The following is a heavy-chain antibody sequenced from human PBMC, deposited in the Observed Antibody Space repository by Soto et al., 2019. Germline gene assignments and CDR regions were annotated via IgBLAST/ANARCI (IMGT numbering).Heavy chain of an antibody. CDR1: GYTFTSYG. CDR2: ISAYNGNT. D-gene: IGHD3-3*01. J-gene: IGHJ6*03. V-gene: IGHV1-18*01. CDR3: ARGGGVSRVGFNYYYYYYMDV. Sequence: GASVKVSCKASGYTFTSYGISWVRQAPGQGLEWMGWISAYNGNTNYAQKLQGRVTMTTNTSISTAYMELSSLRSEDTAVYYCARGGGVSRVGFNYYYYYYMDVWGKGTTVTVSS.